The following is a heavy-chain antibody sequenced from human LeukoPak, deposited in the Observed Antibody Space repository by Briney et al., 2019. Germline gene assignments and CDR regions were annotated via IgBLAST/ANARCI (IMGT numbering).Heavy chain of an antibody. CDR1: GFTFSSHL. CDR3: AKSMTLQWRGFFDL. V-gene: IGHV3-74*01. CDR2: ISSDGTYT. D-gene: IGHD6-19*01. Sequence: GGSLRLSCAASGFTFSSHLMHWVRQAPGKGLVWVSRISSDGTYTNYADSVRGRFTISRDNAKNTLYLQKNSLRADDTAIYYCAKSMTLQWRGFFDLWGRGTHVTVSS. J-gene: IGHJ2*01.